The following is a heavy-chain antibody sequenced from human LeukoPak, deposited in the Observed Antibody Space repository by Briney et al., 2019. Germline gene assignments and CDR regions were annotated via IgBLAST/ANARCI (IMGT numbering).Heavy chain of an antibody. CDR2: IYPGDSNT. D-gene: IGHD3-22*01. CDR1: GYSFTNYW. V-gene: IGHV5-51*01. Sequence: GESLKIACKASGYSFTNYWIGWVRHMPGKGLEWMGIIYPGDSNTRYSPSFQGQVTISADKSISTAYLQWSSLKASDTAMYYCARPGSRGYYGTFDYWGQGTLVIVSS. CDR3: ARPGSRGYYGTFDY. J-gene: IGHJ4*02.